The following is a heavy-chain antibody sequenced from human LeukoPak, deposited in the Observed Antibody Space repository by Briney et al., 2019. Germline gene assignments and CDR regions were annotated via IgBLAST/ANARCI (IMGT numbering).Heavy chain of an antibody. CDR3: ARSPYLYYYDSSGYYYLDY. J-gene: IGHJ4*02. V-gene: IGHV3-48*02. CDR2: ISSSSSTI. CDR1: GMTFGNHW. Sequence: GGSLRLSCAASGMTFGNHWMHWVRQAPGKGLEWVSYISSSSSTIYYADSVKGRFTISRDNAKNSLYLQMNSLRDEDTAVYYCARSPYLYYYDSSGYYYLDYWGQGTLVTVSS. D-gene: IGHD3-22*01.